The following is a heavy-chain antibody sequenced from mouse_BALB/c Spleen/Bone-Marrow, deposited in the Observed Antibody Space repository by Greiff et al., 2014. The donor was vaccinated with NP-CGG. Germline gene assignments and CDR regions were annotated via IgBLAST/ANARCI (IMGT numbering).Heavy chain of an antibody. J-gene: IGHJ2*01. CDR1: GYTFSSYW. Sequence: VKLVESGAELMKPGASVKISRKATGYTFSSYWIEWIKQRPGHGLEWIGEILPGSVTTNYNGRFKGKATFTADTSSNTAYMQLSSLTSEDSAVYYCARDHFDYWGPGTTLTVSS. CDR2: ILPGSVTT. CDR3: ARDHFDY. V-gene: IGHV1-9*01.